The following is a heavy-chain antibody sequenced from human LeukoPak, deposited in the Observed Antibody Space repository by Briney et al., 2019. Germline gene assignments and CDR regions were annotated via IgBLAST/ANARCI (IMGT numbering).Heavy chain of an antibody. V-gene: IGHV1-69*06. CDR1: GGTFSSHA. CDR3: ARGDILTGYYVMGFDY. D-gene: IGHD3-9*01. Sequence: GSSVKVSCKASGGTFSSHAISWVRQAPGQGLEWMGGIIPIFGTANYAQKFQGRVTITADKSTSTAYMELSSLRSEDTAVYYCARGDILTGYYVMGFDYWGQGTTVTVSS. J-gene: IGHJ4*03. CDR2: IIPIFGTA.